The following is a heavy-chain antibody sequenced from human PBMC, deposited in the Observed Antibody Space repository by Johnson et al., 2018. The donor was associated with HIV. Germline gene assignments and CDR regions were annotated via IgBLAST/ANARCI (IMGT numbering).Heavy chain of an antibody. Sequence: VQLVESGGGLVQPGGSLRLSCAASGFNFSTYAMHWVRQAPGKGLDYVAAISSNGGRTYYANSVKGRFTISRDNSKNTLFLQMGRLRTEDKAVYYCARERVQDKSGLDAFDIWGQGTMVTVSS. CDR3: ARERVQDKSGLDAFDI. CDR1: GFNFSTYA. D-gene: IGHD3-3*01. J-gene: IGHJ3*02. CDR2: ISSNGGRT. V-gene: IGHV3-64*01.